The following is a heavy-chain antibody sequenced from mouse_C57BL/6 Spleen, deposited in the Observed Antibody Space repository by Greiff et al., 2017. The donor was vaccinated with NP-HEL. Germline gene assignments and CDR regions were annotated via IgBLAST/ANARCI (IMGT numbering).Heavy chain of an antibody. CDR2: ISDGGSYT. Sequence: EVKLMESGGGLVKPGGSLKLSCAASGFTFSSYAMSWVRQTPEKRLEWVATISDGGSYTYYPDNVKGRFTISRDNAKKNLYLQMSHLKSEDTAMYYCARSYYSKGGYAMDYWGQGTSVTVSS. V-gene: IGHV5-4*03. D-gene: IGHD2-5*01. CDR3: ARSYYSKGGYAMDY. CDR1: GFTFSSYA. J-gene: IGHJ4*01.